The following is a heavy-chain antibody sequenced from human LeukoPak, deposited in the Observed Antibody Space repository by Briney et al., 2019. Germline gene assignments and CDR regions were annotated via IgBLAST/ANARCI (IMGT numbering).Heavy chain of an antibody. Sequence: AESLRPPCAASGFSLSNYWMSWVRQVPGKGLEWVANIEQDRGDKHYVDSVKGRFTISRDNAKNSLYLQLNSLRAEDTAVYYCARVDSGTSCSFDYWGQGTLVTAS. CDR1: GFSLSNYW. D-gene: IGHD3-10*01. CDR3: ARVDSGTSCSFDY. CDR2: IEQDRGDK. J-gene: IGHJ4*02. V-gene: IGHV3-7*04.